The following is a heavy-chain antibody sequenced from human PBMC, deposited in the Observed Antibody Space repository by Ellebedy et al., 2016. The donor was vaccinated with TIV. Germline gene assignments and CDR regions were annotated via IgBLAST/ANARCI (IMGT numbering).Heavy chain of an antibody. D-gene: IGHD3-22*01. J-gene: IGHJ4*02. Sequence: PGGSLRLSCAASGFTFSDFYISWIRQAPGKGLEWVSYISDSSSYTYYGDSVKGRFTIYRDNGKKSLFLQMDSLRAEDTDVYYCVRVSSYYYEKRGHWRNYYFDIWGQGTLVTVSS. CDR1: GFTFSDFY. CDR2: ISDSSSYT. CDR3: VRVSSYYYEKRGHWRNYYFDI. V-gene: IGHV3-11*06.